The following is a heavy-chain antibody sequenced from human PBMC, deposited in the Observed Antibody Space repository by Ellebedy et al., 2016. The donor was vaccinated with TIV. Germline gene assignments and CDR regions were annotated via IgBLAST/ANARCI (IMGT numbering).Heavy chain of an antibody. CDR3: ATARREQWLVPYYFDY. J-gene: IGHJ4*02. CDR2: INPNSGGT. D-gene: IGHD6-19*01. V-gene: IGHV1-2*04. CDR1: GYTFTGYY. Sequence: ASVKVSCXASGYTFTGYYMHWVRQAPGQGLEWMGWINPNSGGTNYAQKFQGWVTMTRDTSISTAYMELSRLRSDDTAVYYCATARREQWLVPYYFDYWGQGTLVTVSS.